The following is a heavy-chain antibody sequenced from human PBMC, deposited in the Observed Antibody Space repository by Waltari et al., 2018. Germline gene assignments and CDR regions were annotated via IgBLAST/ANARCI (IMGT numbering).Heavy chain of an antibody. J-gene: IGHJ4*02. Sequence: EVQLVQSGAEVKKPGESLKISCKGSGYSFTSYWIGWVRQMPGKGLEWMGIIYPGDSDTRYSPAFQGQVTISADKSISTAYLQWSSLKASDTAMYYCARHSDRGSYYLPLDYWGQGTLVTVSS. V-gene: IGHV5-51*01. CDR2: IYPGDSDT. CDR3: ARHSDRGSYYLPLDY. D-gene: IGHD1-26*01. CDR1: GYSFTSYW.